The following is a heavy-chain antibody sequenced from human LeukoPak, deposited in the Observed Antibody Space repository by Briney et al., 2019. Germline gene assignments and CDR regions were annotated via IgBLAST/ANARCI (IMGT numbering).Heavy chain of an antibody. V-gene: IGHV3-21*01. D-gene: IGHD2-15*01. CDR3: ASICSGGSCRFDY. CDR1: GFTFSSYS. CDR2: ISGSSSYI. J-gene: IGHJ4*02. Sequence: GGSLRLSCAASGFTFSSYSLNWVRQAPGKGLEWVSSISGSSSYIYYADSVKGRFTISRDNAKNSLYLQMNSLRAEDTAVYYCASICSGGSCRFDYWGQGTLVTVSS.